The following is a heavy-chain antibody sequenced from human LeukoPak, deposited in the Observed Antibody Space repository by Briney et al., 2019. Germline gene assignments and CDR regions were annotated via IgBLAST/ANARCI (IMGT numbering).Heavy chain of an antibody. CDR1: GGSISSYY. CDR3: ARHYMVRGVIRRGGWFDP. J-gene: IGHJ5*02. D-gene: IGHD3-10*01. V-gene: IGHV4-59*08. Sequence: SETLSLTCTVSGGSISSYYWGWIRQPPGKGLEWIGYISYSGSTNYNPSLKSRVIISVDTSKNQFSLKLSSVTAADTAVYYCARHYMVRGVIRRGGWFDPWGQGTLVTVSS. CDR2: ISYSGST.